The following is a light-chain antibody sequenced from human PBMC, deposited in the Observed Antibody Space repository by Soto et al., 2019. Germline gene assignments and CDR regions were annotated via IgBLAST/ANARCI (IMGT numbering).Light chain of an antibody. CDR1: QSVDSRY. Sequence: EIVLTQSPGTLSLSPGERATLSCGASQSVDSRYLAWYQRKPGQAPRLLIFGTSNRAAGIPDRFIGGGSGTDFTLTISRLEPEDFAVYFCQQYGSSPLTFGGGTKVDIK. J-gene: IGKJ4*01. CDR2: GTS. V-gene: IGKV3-20*01. CDR3: QQYGSSPLT.